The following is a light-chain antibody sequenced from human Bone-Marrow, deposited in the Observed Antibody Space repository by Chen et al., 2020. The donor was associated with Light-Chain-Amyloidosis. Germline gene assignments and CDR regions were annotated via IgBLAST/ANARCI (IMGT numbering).Light chain of an antibody. CDR1: QTISSNY. CDR2: GSS. J-gene: IGKJ4*01. V-gene: IGKV3-20*01. CDR3: QQYGTSPRT. Sequence: EIVLPQSPGTLSLSPGEGANLSCRASQTISSNYLTWYQQKFGKAPRLLIYGSSSRATGIPDRCTGSGSRTDFALTINRLEPEDFAMYYCQQYGTSPRTFGGGTKVEIK.